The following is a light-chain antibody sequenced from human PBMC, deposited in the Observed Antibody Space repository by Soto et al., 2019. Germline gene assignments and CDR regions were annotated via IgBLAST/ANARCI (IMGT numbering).Light chain of an antibody. Sequence: EIVMTQSPATLSVSPGEGATLSCRASQSVSSNLAWYQQKPGQAPRLLIYDASTRATDIPAIFSGSGSETEFTLTISSLQPEDFAVYYCQQYNNWPRAFGQGTKVEIK. V-gene: IGKV3-15*01. CDR3: QQYNNWPRA. CDR1: QSVSSN. CDR2: DAS. J-gene: IGKJ1*01.